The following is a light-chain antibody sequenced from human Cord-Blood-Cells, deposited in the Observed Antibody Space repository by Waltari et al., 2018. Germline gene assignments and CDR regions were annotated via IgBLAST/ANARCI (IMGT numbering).Light chain of an antibody. V-gene: IGLV2-14*01. J-gene: IGLJ1*01. Sequence: QSALTQPASVSGSPGQSITISCTGTSSDVGGYHSVSWYQQHPGKAPKLMIYDVSNRPSGVSNRFSGSKSGNTASLTISGLQAEDEADYYCSSYTSSSTLFGTGTKVTVL. CDR1: SSDVGGYHS. CDR2: DVS. CDR3: SSYTSSSTL.